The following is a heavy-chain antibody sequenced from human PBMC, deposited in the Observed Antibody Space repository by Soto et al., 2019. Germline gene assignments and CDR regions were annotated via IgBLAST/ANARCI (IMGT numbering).Heavy chain of an antibody. CDR3: ARAGAATLSDY. J-gene: IGHJ4*02. CDR2: ISAHNGNT. D-gene: IGHD2-15*01. CDR1: GYDFTTYG. Sequence: GASVKVSCKGSGYDFTTYGITWVRQAPGQGLEWMAWISAHNGNTDYAQKLQGRVTVTRDTSTSTAYMELRSLRSDDTAVYYCARAGAATLSDYWGQGTLVTVSS. V-gene: IGHV1-18*01.